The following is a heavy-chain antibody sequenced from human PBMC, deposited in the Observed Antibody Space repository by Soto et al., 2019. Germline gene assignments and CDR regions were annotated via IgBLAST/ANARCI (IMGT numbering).Heavy chain of an antibody. CDR3: ARGGTNWPTWFAP. V-gene: IGHV4-59*01. J-gene: IGHJ5*02. CDR1: GGSISSYY. D-gene: IGHD1-1*01. Sequence: SETLSLTCTVSGGSISSYYWSWIRQPPGKGLEWIGYISHSGSTNYSPSLKSRVTISLDTSKNQFSLRLSSLTAADTAVYYGARGGTNWPTWFAPWGQGTLVPVSS. CDR2: ISHSGST.